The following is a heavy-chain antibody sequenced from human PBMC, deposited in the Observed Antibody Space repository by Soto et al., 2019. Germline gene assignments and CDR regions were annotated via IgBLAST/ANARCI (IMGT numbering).Heavy chain of an antibody. V-gene: IGHV3-53*01. Sequence: VGSLRLSCAASGLTVRGKKYVAWVRQAPGKGLEWVSALYDVDGSFYSDPVKGRFTTSSDSSKTTVYLQMNDLRPADTAVYYCATWHEREHAYDVWGQGTTVTVSS. J-gene: IGHJ3*01. CDR2: LYDVDGS. CDR3: ATWHEREHAYDV. CDR1: GLTVRGKKY. D-gene: IGHD1-1*01.